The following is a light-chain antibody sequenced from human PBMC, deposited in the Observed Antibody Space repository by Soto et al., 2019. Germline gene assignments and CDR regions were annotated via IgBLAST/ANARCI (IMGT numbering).Light chain of an antibody. J-gene: IGKJ1*01. CDR2: EAS. V-gene: IGKV3-11*01. CDR1: QSVNNF. CDR3: QQRRNWPPT. Sequence: EIVLTHSPATLSLSPGERATLSCRASQSVNNFLAWYQQRPGQAPRLLMYEASNRATGVPARFSGSGSGTDFTLTISSLEPEDFAIYYCQQRRNWPPTVGRGTKVDIK.